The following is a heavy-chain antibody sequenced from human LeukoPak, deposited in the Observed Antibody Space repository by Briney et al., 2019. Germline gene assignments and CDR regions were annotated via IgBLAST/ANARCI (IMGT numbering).Heavy chain of an antibody. D-gene: IGHD4-17*01. CDR1: GGSFSGYY. CDR3: ARGLRDY. J-gene: IGHJ4*02. V-gene: IGHV4-34*01. Sequence: PSETLSLTCAVYGGSFSGYYWSWIRQPPGKGLEWIGEINHSGSTNYNPSLKSRVTISVDTSKNQFSLKLSSVIAADTAVYYCARGLRDYWGQGTLVTVSS. CDR2: INHSGST.